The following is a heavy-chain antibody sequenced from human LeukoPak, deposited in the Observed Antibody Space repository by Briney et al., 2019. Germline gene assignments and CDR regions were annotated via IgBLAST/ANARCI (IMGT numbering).Heavy chain of an antibody. CDR1: GGSFSGYY. Sequence: SETLSLTCAVYGGSFSGYYWSWIRQPPGKGLEWIGEINHSGSTYYNPSLKSRVTISVDTSKNQFSLKLSSVTAADTAVYYCARSTPADLWGRGTLVTVSS. V-gene: IGHV4-34*01. CDR2: INHSGST. D-gene: IGHD2-15*01. J-gene: IGHJ2*01. CDR3: ARSTPADL.